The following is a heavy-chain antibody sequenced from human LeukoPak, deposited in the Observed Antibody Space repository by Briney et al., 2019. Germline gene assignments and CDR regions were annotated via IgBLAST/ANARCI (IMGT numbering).Heavy chain of an antibody. D-gene: IGHD3-9*01. CDR3: ARANREIRYFDWSDALEI. CDR1: GYTFTGYY. CDR2: INPNSGGT. V-gene: IGHV1-2*02. Sequence: ASVKVSCKASGYTFTGYYIHWVRQAPGQGFEWMGWINPNSGGTKYAQKFQGRVTMTRDTSISTAYMDLNSLRSDDTAVYYCARANREIRYFDWSDALEIWGQGTMVTVSS. J-gene: IGHJ3*02.